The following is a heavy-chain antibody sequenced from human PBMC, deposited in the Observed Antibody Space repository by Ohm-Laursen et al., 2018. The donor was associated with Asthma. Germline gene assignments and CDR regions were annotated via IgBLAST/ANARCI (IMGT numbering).Heavy chain of an antibody. CDR2: IYPDGGEK. CDR1: GLPFSNFW. D-gene: IGHD7-27*01. CDR3: AAWGSENF. V-gene: IGHV3-7*05. Sequence: GSLRLSCTASGLPFSNFWMSWVRQAPGKGLEWVANIYPDGGEKYYVDSVDGRFTISRDNAKNSLYLQMNSLRAEDTAVYYCAAWGSENFWGQGTLVTVS. J-gene: IGHJ4*02.